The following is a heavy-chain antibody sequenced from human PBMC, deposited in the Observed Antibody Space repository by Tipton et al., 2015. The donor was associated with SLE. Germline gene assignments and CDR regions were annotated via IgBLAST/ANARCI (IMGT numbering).Heavy chain of an antibody. D-gene: IGHD6-19*01. Sequence: SLRLSCAASGFTFSSYWMSWVRQAPGKGLEWVANIKQDGSEKYYVDSVKGRFTISRDNAKNSLYLQMNSLRAEDTAVYYCARDQWLQHWYFDLWGRGTLVTVSS. J-gene: IGHJ2*01. CDR3: ARDQWLQHWYFDL. V-gene: IGHV3-7*01. CDR2: IKQDGSEK. CDR1: GFTFSSYW.